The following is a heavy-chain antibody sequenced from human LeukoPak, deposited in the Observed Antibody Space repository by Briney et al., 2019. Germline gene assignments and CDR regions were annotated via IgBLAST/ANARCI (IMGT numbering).Heavy chain of an antibody. V-gene: IGHV3-66*04. J-gene: IGHJ4*02. CDR2: IYSGGST. CDR1: GFTFSGYG. CDR3: ARRAGAYSHPHDY. D-gene: IGHD4/OR15-4a*01. Sequence: GGSLRLSCTASGFTFSGYGMSWVRQAPGKGLEWVSVIYSGGSTYYADSVKGRFTISRDNSKNTLYLQMNSLRAEDTAVYYCARRAGAYSHPHDYWGQGTLVTVSS.